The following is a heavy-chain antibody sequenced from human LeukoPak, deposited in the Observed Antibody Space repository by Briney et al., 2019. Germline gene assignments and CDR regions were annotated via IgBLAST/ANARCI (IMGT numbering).Heavy chain of an antibody. J-gene: IGHJ5*02. CDR2: IYYSGGT. D-gene: IGHD6-6*01. CDR1: GGSISNSSHY. CDR3: ARASSSSSRRNWFDP. Sequence: SETLSLTCTVSGGSISNSSHYWGWIRQPPGKGLEWIGSIYYSGGTYYNPSLKSRVTISVDRSKNQFSLKLSSVTAADTAVYYCARASSSSSRRNWFDPWGQGALVTVSS. V-gene: IGHV4-39*07.